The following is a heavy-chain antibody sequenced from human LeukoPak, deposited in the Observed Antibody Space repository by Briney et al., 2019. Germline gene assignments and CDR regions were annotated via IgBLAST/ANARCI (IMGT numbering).Heavy chain of an antibody. CDR1: GGSISNYY. V-gene: IGHV4-59*01. CDR2: IYYSGST. Sequence: SETLSLTCTVSGGSISNYYWSWIRQPPGKGLEWIGYIYYSGSTNYNPPLKSRVTISVDTSKNQFSLKLSSVTAADTAVYYCAGLGYCSSTSCYHYYYYYGMDVWGQGTTVTVSS. CDR3: AGLGYCSSTSCYHYYYYYGMDV. J-gene: IGHJ6*02. D-gene: IGHD2-2*01.